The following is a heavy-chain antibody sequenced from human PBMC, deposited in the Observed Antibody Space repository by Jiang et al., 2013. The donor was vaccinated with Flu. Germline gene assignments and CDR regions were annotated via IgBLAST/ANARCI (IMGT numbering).Heavy chain of an antibody. V-gene: IGHV1-3*01. CDR3: ARAGFSGAGGRQQVRYNWFDP. CDR1: GYTFTSYA. CDR2: INAGNGNT. D-gene: IGHD3-16*01. J-gene: IGHJ5*02. Sequence: SGAEVKKPGAPVKVSCKASGYTFTSYAMHWVRQAPGQRLEWMGWINAGNGNTKYSQKFQGRVTITRDTSASTAYMELSSLRSEDTAVYYCARAGFSGAGGRQQVRYNWFDPWGQGTLVTVSS.